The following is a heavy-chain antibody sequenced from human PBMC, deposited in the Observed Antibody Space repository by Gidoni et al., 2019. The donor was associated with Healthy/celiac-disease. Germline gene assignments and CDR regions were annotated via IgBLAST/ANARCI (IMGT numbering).Heavy chain of an antibody. Sequence: QVQLVQFGAEVKKPGSSVKVSCTSSGGPFSDYAISWVRQAPGQGLEWMGGIIPIFGTTHYAQPFQGRVTITADETTSTVYMELSRLRSDDTAVYFCARGPTFAVAGSNENHYYYYYMDVWGKGATVTVSS. CDR2: IIPIFGTT. D-gene: IGHD6-19*01. CDR3: ARGPTFAVAGSNENHYYYYYMDV. V-gene: IGHV1-69*01. CDR1: GGPFSDYA. J-gene: IGHJ6*03.